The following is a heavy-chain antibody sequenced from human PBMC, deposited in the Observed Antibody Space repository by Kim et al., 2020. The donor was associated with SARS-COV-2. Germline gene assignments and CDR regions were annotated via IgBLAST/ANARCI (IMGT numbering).Heavy chain of an antibody. CDR1: GGSFSGYY. CDR3: ARASDYDFWSGYYFGGSAPFDY. Sequence: SETLSLTCAVYGGSFSGYYWSWIRQPPGKGLEWIGEINHSGSTNYNPSLKSRVTISVDTSKNQFSLKLSSVTAADTAVYYCARASDYDFWSGYYFGGSAPFDYWGQGTLVTVSS. J-gene: IGHJ4*01. CDR2: INHSGST. V-gene: IGHV4-34*01. D-gene: IGHD3-3*01.